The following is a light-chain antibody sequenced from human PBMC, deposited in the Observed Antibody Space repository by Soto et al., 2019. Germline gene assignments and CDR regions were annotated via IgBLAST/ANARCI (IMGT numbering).Light chain of an antibody. CDR3: QQYDNLPWT. CDR1: QDMSNY. V-gene: IGKV1-33*01. CDR2: DAS. J-gene: IGKJ1*01. Sequence: DIQMTQSPSSLSASVGDRVTITYQASQDMSNYLNWYQQKPGKAPKLLIYDASNLETGVPSRFSGSGCGPDFTFTISSLQPEDIATYYCQQYDNLPWTFGQGTKVEIE.